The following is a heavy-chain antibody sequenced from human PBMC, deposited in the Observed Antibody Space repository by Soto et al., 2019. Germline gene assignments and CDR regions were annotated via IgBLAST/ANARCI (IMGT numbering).Heavy chain of an antibody. CDR2: IYYSGST. Sequence: SETLSLTCTVSGGSISTYYWSWMRQPPGKGLECIGYIYYSGSTNYNPSLKSRVTISVDTSKKQFSLKLSSVTAADTAVYYCASYGGNSAYSFDYWGQGTLVTVS. V-gene: IGHV4-59*01. J-gene: IGHJ4*02. D-gene: IGHD4-17*01. CDR1: GGSISTYY. CDR3: ASYGGNSAYSFDY.